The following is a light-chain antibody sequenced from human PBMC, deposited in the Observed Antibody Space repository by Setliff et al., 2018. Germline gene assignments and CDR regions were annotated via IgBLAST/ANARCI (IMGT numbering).Light chain of an antibody. J-gene: IGLJ2*01. V-gene: IGLV2-14*01. CDR2: EVA. CDR1: IADVGYLNY. Sequence: QSALTQPASVSGSPGQSITISCTGTIADVGYLNYVSWYQQHPGKAPKLIIYEVATRASGVSDRFSGSKSGSTASLTISGVQTEDEADYYCNSYTTSGIILSGGGTK. CDR3: NSYTTSGIIL.